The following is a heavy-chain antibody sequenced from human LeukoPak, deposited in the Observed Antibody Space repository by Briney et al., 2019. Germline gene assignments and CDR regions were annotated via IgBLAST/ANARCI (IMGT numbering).Heavy chain of an antibody. J-gene: IGHJ3*01. CDR1: GGSISSGGYY. Sequence: KSSQTLSLTCTVSGGSISSGGYYWSWIRQHPGKGLEWIGYIYYSGSTYYNPSLKSRITISVDTSKNQFSLRLRSVTAADTAVYYCADLAGETEAFHVWGQGTMVTVSS. D-gene: IGHD6-25*01. CDR2: IYYSGST. V-gene: IGHV4-31*03. CDR3: ADLAGETEAFHV.